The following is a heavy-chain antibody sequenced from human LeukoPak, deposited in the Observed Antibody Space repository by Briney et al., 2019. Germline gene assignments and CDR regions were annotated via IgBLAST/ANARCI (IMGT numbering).Heavy chain of an antibody. CDR3: ARVGSDLRYFDWLLSPYYMDV. V-gene: IGHV4-39*07. Sequence: SETLSLTCTVSGGSISSSSYYWGWIRQPPGKGLEWIVSIYYSGSTYYNPSRKSRVTISVNTSKNQFSLKLSSVTAADTAVYYCARVGSDLRYFDWLLSPYYMDVWGKGTTVTVSS. CDR1: GGSISSSSYY. CDR2: IYYSGST. D-gene: IGHD3-9*01. J-gene: IGHJ6*03.